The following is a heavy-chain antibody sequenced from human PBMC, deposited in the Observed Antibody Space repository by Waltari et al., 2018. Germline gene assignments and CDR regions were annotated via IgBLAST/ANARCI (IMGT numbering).Heavy chain of an antibody. CDR3: ARDQIAVASWGPNENWFDP. J-gene: IGHJ5*02. Sequence: QVQLVQSGAEVKKPGASVKVSCKASGYTFTSYAMHWVRQAPGQRLEWMGWINAGKGNTKYSQKFQGRVTITRDTSASTAYMELSSLRSEDTAVYYCARDQIAVASWGPNENWFDPWGQGTLVTVSS. D-gene: IGHD6-19*01. CDR1: GYTFTSYA. CDR2: INAGKGNT. V-gene: IGHV1-3*01.